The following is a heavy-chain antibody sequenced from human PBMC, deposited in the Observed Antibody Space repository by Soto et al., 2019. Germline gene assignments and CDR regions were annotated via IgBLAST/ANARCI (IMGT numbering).Heavy chain of an antibody. Sequence: ASVKVSCKASGGTFSSYAISWVRQAPGQGLEWMGGIIPIFGTANYAQKFQGRVTITADESTSTAYMELSSLRSEDTAVYYCSTYYYDSSGYYGIDYWGQGTLVTVS. CDR1: GGTFSSYA. CDR3: STYYYDSSGYYGIDY. CDR2: IIPIFGTA. D-gene: IGHD3-22*01. J-gene: IGHJ4*02. V-gene: IGHV1-69*13.